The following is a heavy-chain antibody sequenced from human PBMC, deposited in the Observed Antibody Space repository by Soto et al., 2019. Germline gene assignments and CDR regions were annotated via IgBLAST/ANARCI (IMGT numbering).Heavy chain of an antibody. V-gene: IGHV3-21*01. J-gene: IGHJ6*03. Sequence: GGSLRLSCAASGFTFSSYSMNWVRQAPGKGLEWVSSISSSSSYIYYADSVKGRFTISRDNAKNSLYLQMNSLRAEDTAVYYCARTGPICTNGVCYTGLSYMDVWGKGTTVTVSS. CDR1: GFTFSSYS. D-gene: IGHD2-8*01. CDR2: ISSSSSYI. CDR3: ARTGPICTNGVCYTGLSYMDV.